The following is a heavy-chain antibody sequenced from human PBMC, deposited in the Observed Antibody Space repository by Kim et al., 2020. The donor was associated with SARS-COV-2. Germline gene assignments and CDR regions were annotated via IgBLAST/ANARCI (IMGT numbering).Heavy chain of an antibody. CDR2: ISAYNGNT. CDR3: ARDWGVNSGWSWFDP. CDR1: GYTFTSSG. Sequence: ASVKVSCKASGYTFTSSGINWVRQAPGQGLEWMGWISAYNGNTNYAQKFQGRVTMTTDTSTSTAYMELRSLRSDDTAVYYCARDWGVNSGWSWFDPWGQGTLVTVSS. J-gene: IGHJ5*02. V-gene: IGHV1-18*01. D-gene: IGHD6-19*01.